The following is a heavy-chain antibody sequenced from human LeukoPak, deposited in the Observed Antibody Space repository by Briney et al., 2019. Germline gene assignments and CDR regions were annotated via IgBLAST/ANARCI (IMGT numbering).Heavy chain of an antibody. J-gene: IGHJ6*02. Sequence: PGGSLRLSCAASGFTVSSNYMSWVRQAPGKGLEWVSVIYSGGSTYYADSVKGRFTISRDNSKNTLYLQMNSLRAEDTAVYYCARDSGITMVRGVMNYYGMDVWGQGTTVTVSS. D-gene: IGHD3-10*01. CDR3: ARDSGITMVRGVMNYYGMDV. CDR2: IYSGGST. CDR1: GFTVSSNY. V-gene: IGHV3-66*01.